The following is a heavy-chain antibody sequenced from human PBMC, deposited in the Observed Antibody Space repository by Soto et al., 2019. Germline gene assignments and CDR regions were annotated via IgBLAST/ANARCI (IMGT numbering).Heavy chain of an antibody. Sequence: GGSLRLSCAASGFTFSNYAMIWVRQAPGKGLEWVSLISGSGEDTYYADSVKGRLTISRDNSKNTLYLHVNSLRAEDTAVYVCAKGRGAATHVFDYWGQGTLVTVSS. J-gene: IGHJ4*02. D-gene: IGHD1-26*01. V-gene: IGHV3-23*01. CDR1: GFTFSNYA. CDR3: AKGRGAATHVFDY. CDR2: ISGSGEDT.